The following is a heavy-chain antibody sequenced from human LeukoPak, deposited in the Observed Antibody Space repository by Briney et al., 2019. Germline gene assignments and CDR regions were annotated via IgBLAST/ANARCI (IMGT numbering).Heavy chain of an antibody. CDR2: INPNSGGT. Sequence: ASVKVSCKASGYTFTGYYMHWVRQAPGQGLEWMGWINPNSGGTNYAQKFQGRVTMTRDTSISTAYMELSRLRSDDMAVYYCAREVQWIQLWRDYWGQGTLVTVSS. CDR1: GYTFTGYY. CDR3: AREVQWIQLWRDY. D-gene: IGHD5-18*01. J-gene: IGHJ4*02. V-gene: IGHV1-2*02.